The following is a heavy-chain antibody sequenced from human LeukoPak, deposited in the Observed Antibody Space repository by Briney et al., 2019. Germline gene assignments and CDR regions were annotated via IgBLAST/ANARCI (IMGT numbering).Heavy chain of an antibody. Sequence: PSQTLSLTCTVSGGSISSGGYYWSWIRQHPGKGLEWIGYIYYSGSTYYNPSLKSRVTISVDTSKNQFSLKLSSVTAADTAVYYCARAVRGYSYGLDVWGQGTTVTVSS. D-gene: IGHD5-18*01. CDR2: IYYSGST. CDR1: GGSISSGGYY. CDR3: ARAVRGYSYGLDV. V-gene: IGHV4-31*03. J-gene: IGHJ6*02.